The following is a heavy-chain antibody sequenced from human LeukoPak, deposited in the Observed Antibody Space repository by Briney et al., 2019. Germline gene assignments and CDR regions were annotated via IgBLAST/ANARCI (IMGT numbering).Heavy chain of an antibody. D-gene: IGHD2-15*01. V-gene: IGHV3-30*02. CDR1: GFTFSSYG. CDR2: IRYDGSNK. Sequence: PGGSLRLSCAASGFTFSSYGMHWVRQAPGKGLEWVAFIRYDGSNKFYADSVEGRFTISRDISKNTLYLQMNPERGEHTPLYFCANASEVVVVGATNSWGQGILVTVSP. CDR3: ANASEVVVVGATNS. J-gene: IGHJ5*02.